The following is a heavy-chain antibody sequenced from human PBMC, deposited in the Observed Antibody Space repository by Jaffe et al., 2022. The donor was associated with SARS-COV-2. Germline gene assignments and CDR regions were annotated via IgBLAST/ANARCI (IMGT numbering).Heavy chain of an antibody. CDR2: IKSKTDGGTT. Sequence: EVQLVESGGGLVKPGGSLRLSCAASGFTFSNAWMSWVRQAPGKGLEWVGRIKSKTDGGTTDYAAPVKGRFTISRDDSKNTLYLQMNSLKTEDTAVYYCTTDPQYQLPTPNWFDPWGQGTLVTVSS. D-gene: IGHD2-2*01. J-gene: IGHJ5*02. V-gene: IGHV3-15*01. CDR3: TTDPQYQLPTPNWFDP. CDR1: GFTFSNAW.